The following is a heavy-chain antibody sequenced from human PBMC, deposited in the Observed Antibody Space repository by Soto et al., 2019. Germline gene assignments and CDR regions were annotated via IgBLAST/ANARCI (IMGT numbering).Heavy chain of an antibody. V-gene: IGHV4-61*01. CDR3: ARSGSGSGWF. D-gene: IGHD6-19*01. CDR1: GGSVSSGRFY. CDR2: IYYSGST. J-gene: IGHJ4*02. Sequence: QVQLQESGPGLVKPSETLSLTCTVSGGSVSSGRFYWSWIRQPPGKGLEWIGYIYYSGSTKYNPSLRSRVTISVDTSKNQFSLTLTSVTAADTAVYYCARSGSGSGWFGGQGTLVNVSS.